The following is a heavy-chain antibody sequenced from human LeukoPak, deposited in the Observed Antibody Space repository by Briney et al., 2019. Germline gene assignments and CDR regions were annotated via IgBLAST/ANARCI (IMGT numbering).Heavy chain of an antibody. CDR1: GGSFIPYY. J-gene: IGHJ4*03. V-gene: IGHV4-34*01. D-gene: IGHD5-24*01. CDR3: ARGATISETGYFDF. CDR2: IDHRGDT. Sequence: PSETLSLTCAVYGGSFIPYYWSWIRQSPGKGLEWIAEIDHRGDTNYNPSVKSRVTISIDTSKNQFSLNMRSLSAADTAVYYCARGATISETGYFDFWGQGTLVTVSS.